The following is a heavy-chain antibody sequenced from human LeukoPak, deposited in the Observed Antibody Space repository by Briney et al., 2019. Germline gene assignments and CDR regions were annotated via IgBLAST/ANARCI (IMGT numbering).Heavy chain of an antibody. J-gene: IGHJ4*02. Sequence: PSETLSLTCDVYGGSFSNYYWSWIRQPPGQGLEWIGDINRGSTNSNPSLKSRVTMSVDTSKNHFSLRLSSVTAADTAVYYCVRGADYVWEAGVCWGQGTLVTVS. V-gene: IGHV4-34*01. CDR1: GGSFSNYY. D-gene: IGHD3-16*01. CDR3: VRGADYVWEAGVC. CDR2: INRGST.